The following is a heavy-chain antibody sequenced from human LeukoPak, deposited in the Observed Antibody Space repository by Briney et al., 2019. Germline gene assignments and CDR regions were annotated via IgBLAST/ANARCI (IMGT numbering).Heavy chain of an antibody. CDR3: AGGKSGAFDI. V-gene: IGHV3-20*01. CDR2: INWNGGST. J-gene: IGHJ3*02. CDR1: RFTFDDYG. Sequence: PGGSLRLSCAASRFTFDDYGMSWVRQAPGKGLEWVSGINWNGGSTGYADSVKGRFTISRDNAKNSLYLQMNSLRAEDTALYHCAGGKSGAFDIWGQGTMVTVSS.